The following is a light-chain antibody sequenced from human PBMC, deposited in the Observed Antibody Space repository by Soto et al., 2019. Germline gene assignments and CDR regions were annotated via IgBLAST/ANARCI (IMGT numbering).Light chain of an antibody. CDR3: QTWGAGIRV. V-gene: IGLV4-69*01. J-gene: IGLJ2*01. CDR1: SGHSNYA. Sequence: QSVLTQSPSASASLGASVKLTCTLSSGHSNYAIACHQQQPEKGPRYLMKLNSDGSHTKGDGIPDRFSGSSSGAERYLTISSLQSEDEADYYCQTWGAGIRVFGGGTKLSVL. CDR2: LNSDGSH.